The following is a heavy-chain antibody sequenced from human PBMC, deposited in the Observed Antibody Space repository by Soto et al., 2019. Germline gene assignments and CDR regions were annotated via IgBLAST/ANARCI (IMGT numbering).Heavy chain of an antibody. D-gene: IGHD3-22*01. CDR3: ARDSPTLVVTAYYFDY. CDR2: ISYDGSNK. CDR1: GFTFSSYA. J-gene: IGHJ4*02. V-gene: IGHV3-30-3*01. Sequence: GGSLRLSCAASGFTFSSYAMHWVRQAPGKGLEWVAVISYDGSNKYYADSVKGRFTISRDNSKNTLYPQMNSLRAEDTAVYYCARDSPTLVVTAYYFDYWGQGTLVTVSS.